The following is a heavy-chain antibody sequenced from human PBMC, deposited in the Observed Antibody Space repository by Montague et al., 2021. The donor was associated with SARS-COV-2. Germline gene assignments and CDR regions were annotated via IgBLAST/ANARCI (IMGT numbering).Heavy chain of an antibody. CDR3: ASYSVPRGESSLFRRKVPHYYFDS. V-gene: IGHV4-34*01. J-gene: IGHJ4*02. Sequence: SETLSLTCAVSGGPFSGFSWNWIRQPPGKGLQWIGEINPSGSPNYTPSLKSRVTISADTSKNLFSLKLSSVTAADTGLYYCASYSVPRGESSLFRRKVPHYYFDSWGQGALVTVSS. CDR2: INPSGSP. CDR1: GGPFSGFS. D-gene: IGHD2-15*01.